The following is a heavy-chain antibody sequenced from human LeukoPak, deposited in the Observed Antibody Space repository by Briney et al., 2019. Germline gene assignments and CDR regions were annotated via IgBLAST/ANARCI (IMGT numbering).Heavy chain of an antibody. CDR1: GYTFTSYY. J-gene: IGHJ5*02. Sequence: ASVKVSCKASGYTFTSYYMHWVRQAPGQGLEWMGIINPSGGSTSYAQKFQGRVTMTRNTSISTAYMELSSLRSEDTAVYYCARADYDFWSGEINWFDPWGQGTLVTVSS. CDR3: ARADYDFWSGEINWFDP. CDR2: INPSGGST. D-gene: IGHD3-3*01. V-gene: IGHV1-46*01.